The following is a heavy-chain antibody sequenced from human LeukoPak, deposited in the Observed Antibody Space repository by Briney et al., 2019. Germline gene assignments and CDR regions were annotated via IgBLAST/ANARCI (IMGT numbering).Heavy chain of an antibody. J-gene: IGHJ5*02. V-gene: IGHV1-18*01. CDR2: ISAYNGNT. CDR3: ARDQEPIMITFGGVENWFDP. Sequence: ASVKVSCKASGYTFTSYGISWVRQAPGQGLEWMGWISAYNGNTNYAQKLQGRVTMTTDTSTSTAYMELRSLRSDDTAVYYCARDQEPIMITFGGVENWFDPWGQGTLVTVSS. CDR1: GYTFTSYG. D-gene: IGHD3-16*01.